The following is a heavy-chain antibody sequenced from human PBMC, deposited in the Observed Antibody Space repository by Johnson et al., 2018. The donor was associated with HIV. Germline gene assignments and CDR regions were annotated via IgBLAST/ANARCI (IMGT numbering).Heavy chain of an antibody. Sequence: VQLVESGGGVVQPGRSLRLSCAASGFTFSSYAMHWVRQTPGKGLEWVSYISSSGGTIYYADSVKGRFSISRDTANNSLYLQMNSLRAEDTAVYYCARPRTGSDAFDIWGQGTMVTVSS. CDR2: ISSSGGTI. CDR1: GFTFSSYA. CDR3: ARPRTGSDAFDI. V-gene: IGHV3-48*01. D-gene: IGHD7-27*01. J-gene: IGHJ3*02.